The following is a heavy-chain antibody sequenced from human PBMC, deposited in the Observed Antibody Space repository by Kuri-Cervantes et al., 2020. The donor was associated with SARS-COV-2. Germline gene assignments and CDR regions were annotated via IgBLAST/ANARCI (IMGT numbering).Heavy chain of an antibody. Sequence: ASVKVSCKASGYTFTSYGISWVRQAPGQGLEWMGWISAYNGNTNYAQKLQGRVTMTTDTSISTAYMELSRLRSDDTAVYYCGASGYWKDWFDPWGQGTLVTVSS. CDR3: GASGYWKDWFDP. CDR2: ISAYNGNT. D-gene: IGHD3-22*01. CDR1: GYTFTSYG. J-gene: IGHJ5*02. V-gene: IGHV1-18*01.